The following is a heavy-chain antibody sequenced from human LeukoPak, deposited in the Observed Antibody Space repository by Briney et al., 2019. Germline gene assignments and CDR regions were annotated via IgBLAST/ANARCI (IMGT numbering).Heavy chain of an antibody. CDR3: ATGRTKKY. CDR1: GFTFSNYW. V-gene: IGHV3-7*01. CDR2: IKEEGSEK. Sequence: PGGSLRLSCVASGFTFSNYWMNWVRHAPGERPEWVANIKEEGSEKYYVDSVKGRFTISRDNAKNSLHLQINSLRAEDTAVYYCATGRTKKYWGQGTLVTVSS. J-gene: IGHJ4*02. D-gene: IGHD2-8*01.